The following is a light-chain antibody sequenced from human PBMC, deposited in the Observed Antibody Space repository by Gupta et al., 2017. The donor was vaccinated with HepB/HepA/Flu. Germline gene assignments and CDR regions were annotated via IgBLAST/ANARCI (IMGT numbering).Light chain of an antibody. J-gene: IGKJ1*01. CDR2: AAS. V-gene: IGKV1-39*01. Sequence: DIQMTQSPSSLSASVGDRVTITCRASENIRKYLNWYQQKPGKAPKLLIYAASSLQSGVPSRFSGSGTGTDFTLSISSLQPEDSVTYYCQQSYRTPWTFGRGTKVEIK. CDR1: ENIRKY. CDR3: QQSYRTPWT.